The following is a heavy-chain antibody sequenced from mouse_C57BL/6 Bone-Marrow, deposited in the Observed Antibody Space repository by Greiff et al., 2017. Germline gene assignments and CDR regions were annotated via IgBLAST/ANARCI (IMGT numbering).Heavy chain of an antibody. J-gene: IGHJ3*01. V-gene: IGHV14-4*01. D-gene: IGHD2-1*01. CDR2: IDPENGDT. CDR1: GFNIKDDY. CDR3: TTLYYGNFPFAY. Sequence: VQLQQSGAELVRPGASVKLSCTASGFNIKDDYMHWVKQRPEQGLEWIGWIDPENGDTEYASKFQGKATITADTSSNTAYLQLSSLTSEDTAVYYCTTLYYGNFPFAYWGQGTLDTVSA.